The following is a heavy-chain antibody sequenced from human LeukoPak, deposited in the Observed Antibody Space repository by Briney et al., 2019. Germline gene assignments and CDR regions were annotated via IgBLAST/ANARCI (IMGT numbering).Heavy chain of an antibody. Sequence: PGGTLRLSCSASGFTFSSYAMSWVRQAPGKGLEWVSAIRASGGTAYYADSVKGRFTISRDNSKNTLYLQMNSLRAEDTAVYYCAKDQIAYCGGDCSDAFDIWGQGTMVTVSS. D-gene: IGHD2-21*02. CDR2: IRASGGTA. J-gene: IGHJ3*02. CDR3: AKDQIAYCGGDCSDAFDI. V-gene: IGHV3-23*01. CDR1: GFTFSSYA.